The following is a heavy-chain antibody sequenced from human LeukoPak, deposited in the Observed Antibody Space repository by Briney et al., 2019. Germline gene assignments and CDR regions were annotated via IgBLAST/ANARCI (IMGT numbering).Heavy chain of an antibody. V-gene: IGHV1-3*01. CDR1: GYTFTSYA. J-gene: IGHJ4*02. CDR2: INAGNGNT. D-gene: IGHD6-19*01. CDR3: ARDRRIAVAGTLTFVY. Sequence: ASVKVSCKASGYTFTSYAMHWVRQAPGQRLEWMGWINAGNGNTKYSQKFQGRVTITGDTSASTAYMELSSLRSEDTAVYYCARDRRIAVAGTLTFVYWGQGTLVTVSS.